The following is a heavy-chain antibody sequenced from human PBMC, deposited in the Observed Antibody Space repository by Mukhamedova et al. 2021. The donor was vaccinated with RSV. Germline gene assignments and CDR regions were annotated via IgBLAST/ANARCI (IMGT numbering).Heavy chain of an antibody. V-gene: IGHV1-2*02. Sequence: PGQGLEWMGWSGPNSGATNYAQRFQGRVTMTRDTSINTAYMDLSSLRSDDTAVYYCAREGYTDGFDIWGQGT. D-gene: IGHD5-12*01. CDR2: SGPNSGAT. CDR3: AREGYTDGFDI. J-gene: IGHJ3*02.